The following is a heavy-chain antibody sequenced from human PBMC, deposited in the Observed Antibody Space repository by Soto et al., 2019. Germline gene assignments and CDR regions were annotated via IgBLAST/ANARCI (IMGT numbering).Heavy chain of an antibody. Sequence: ASETLSLTCTVSGGSISSGGYYWSWVRQAPGKGLEWVSAISGSGGSTYYADSVKGRFTISRDNSKNTLYLQMNSLRAEDTAVYYCAIKSVVTAIPDTGRRYNWLDPWGQGTLVTVSS. CDR1: GGSISSGGYY. V-gene: IGHV3-23*01. D-gene: IGHD2-21*02. CDR3: AIKSVVTAIPDTGRRYNWLDP. CDR2: ISGSGGST. J-gene: IGHJ5*02.